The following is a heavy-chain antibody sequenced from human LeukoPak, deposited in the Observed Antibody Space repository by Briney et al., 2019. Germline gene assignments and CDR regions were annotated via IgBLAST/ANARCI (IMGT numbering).Heavy chain of an antibody. CDR3: ARGSSGYYY. J-gene: IGHJ4*02. V-gene: IGHV3-21*01. Sequence: GGSLRLSCAASGFTFSTLGMHWVRQAPGKGLEWVSSISSSSSYIYYADSVKGRFTISRDNAKNSLYLQMNSLRAEDTAVYYCARGSSGYYYWGQGTLVTVSS. D-gene: IGHD3-22*01. CDR1: GFTFSTLG. CDR2: ISSSSSYI.